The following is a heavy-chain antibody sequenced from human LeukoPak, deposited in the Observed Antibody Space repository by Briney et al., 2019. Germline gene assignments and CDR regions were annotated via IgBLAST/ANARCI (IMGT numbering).Heavy chain of an antibody. D-gene: IGHD3-22*01. CDR3: AKSRGYYYEKSGPADY. CDR2: ISATGGGT. Sequence: GGSLRLSCAASGFTFTNYAMTWVRQAPGKGLEWVSGISATGGGTYYADSVKGRFTISRDNSKNTVYLQMNSLSAEDTAVYYCAKSRGYYYEKSGPADYWGQGTLVTVSS. V-gene: IGHV3-23*01. J-gene: IGHJ4*02. CDR1: GFTFTNYA.